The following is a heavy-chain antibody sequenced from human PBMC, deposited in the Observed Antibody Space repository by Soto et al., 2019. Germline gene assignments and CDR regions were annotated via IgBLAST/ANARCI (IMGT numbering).Heavy chain of an antibody. D-gene: IGHD3-22*01. CDR2: IKSDGSGT. CDR1: GFTFSSYW. Sequence: EVQLVESGGGLVQPGGSLPLSCAASGFTFSSYWMPWVRQGPGKGLVWVSRIKSDGSGTIYADSAEGRLTVSRDNAKNTLYLQMNSLKVEDTAVYYGVRGDGEQYDGNGYVGRHWGQGTLVTVSS. V-gene: IGHV3-74*01. CDR3: VRGDGEQYDGNGYVGRH. J-gene: IGHJ4*02.